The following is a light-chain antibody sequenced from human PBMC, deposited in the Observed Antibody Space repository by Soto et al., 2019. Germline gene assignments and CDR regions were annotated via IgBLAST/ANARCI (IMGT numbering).Light chain of an antibody. J-gene: IGKJ4*01. CDR2: DAS. CDR3: QQRRSWPQLT. V-gene: IGKV3-11*01. Sequence: DILLTQSPATLSLSRGERATLSCRASQSVGSSLAWFQQKPGQAPRLLIYDASNRATGIPARFSGSGSGTDFTLTISSLEAEDFAVYYCQQRRSWPQLTFGGGTKVEI. CDR1: QSVGSS.